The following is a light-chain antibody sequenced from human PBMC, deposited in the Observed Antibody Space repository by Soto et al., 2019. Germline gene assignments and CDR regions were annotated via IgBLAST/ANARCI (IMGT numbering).Light chain of an antibody. Sequence: EIVMTQSPATLSVSPGERATLSCRASQSIRGSLDWYQQKPGQAPRLLIYDASTGATGIPAGFSGSGSGTEFTLTISSLQSEAFEFYYCQQYFNWPLAWTFGPGTKVQIK. CDR1: QSIRGS. V-gene: IGKV3-15*01. J-gene: IGKJ1*01. CDR3: QQYFNWPLAWT. CDR2: DAS.